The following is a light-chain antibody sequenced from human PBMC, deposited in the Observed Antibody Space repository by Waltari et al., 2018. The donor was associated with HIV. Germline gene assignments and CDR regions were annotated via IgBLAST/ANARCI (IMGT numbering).Light chain of an antibody. J-gene: IGLJ2*01. V-gene: IGLV1-40*01. CDR2: GNN. CDR3: LSYDGSLSGL. CDR1: SSNIGADDY. Sequence: QSVLTQPPSVSGAPGQKVTISCTRSSSNIGADDYVHWYQQLPGTAPNLLIYGNNNRPSGVPDRFSGSKSGTSASLAIDGLQAEDEGDYYCLSYDGSLSGLFGGGTRLTVL.